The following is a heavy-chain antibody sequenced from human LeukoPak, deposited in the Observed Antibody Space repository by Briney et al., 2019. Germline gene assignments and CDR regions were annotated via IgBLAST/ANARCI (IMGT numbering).Heavy chain of an antibody. CDR2: IDDDGTST. V-gene: IGHV3-74*01. J-gene: IGHJ4*02. CDR1: GFTFSRYW. D-gene: IGHD3-22*01. CDR3: ARGSPPVNYDSSGYLDY. Sequence: GGSLRLSCAASGFTFSRYWMHWVRQAPGKGLVWVSRIDDDGTSTSYADSVKGRFTISRDNAKSTLYLQMNSLRADDTAVYYCARGSPPVNYDSSGYLDYWGQGTLVTVSS.